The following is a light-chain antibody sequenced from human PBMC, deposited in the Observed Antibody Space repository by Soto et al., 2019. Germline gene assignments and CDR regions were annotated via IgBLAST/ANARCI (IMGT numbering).Light chain of an antibody. Sequence: EIVMTQSPATLSVSPGERATLSCRASQSVSSNLAWYQQKPGQAPRLLIYGASTRATGIPARFSGSWSGTEFTLTISSLQSEDFAVYYCQQYNNWLPTFGPGTKVDIK. CDR3: QQYNNWLPT. V-gene: IGKV3-15*01. CDR2: GAS. J-gene: IGKJ3*01. CDR1: QSVSSN.